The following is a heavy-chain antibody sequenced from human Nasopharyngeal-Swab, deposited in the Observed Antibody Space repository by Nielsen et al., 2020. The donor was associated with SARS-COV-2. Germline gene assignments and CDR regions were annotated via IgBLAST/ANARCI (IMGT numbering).Heavy chain of an antibody. D-gene: IGHD2-2*01. CDR1: GFTFSDYY. CDR2: ISSSGSTI. Sequence: GESLKISCAASGFTFSDYYMSWIRQAPGKGLEWVSYISSSGSTIYYADSVKGRFTISRDNAKNSLYLQMNSLRAEDTAVYYCASHIVVVPAAIDYWGQGTLVTVSS. V-gene: IGHV3-11*04. J-gene: IGHJ4*02. CDR3: ASHIVVVPAAIDY.